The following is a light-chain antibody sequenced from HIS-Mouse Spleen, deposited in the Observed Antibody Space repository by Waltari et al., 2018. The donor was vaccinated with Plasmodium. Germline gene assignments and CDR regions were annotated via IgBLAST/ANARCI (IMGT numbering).Light chain of an antibody. Sequence: QSALTQPASVSGSPGQSITISCTGTSSDVGSYNLVSWYQQHPGQAPKLMMYEGSKRPSGVSNRFSGSKSGNTASLTISGLQAEDEADYYCCSYACSSTVVFGGGTKLTVL. J-gene: IGLJ2*01. CDR1: SSDVGSYNL. V-gene: IGLV2-23*01. CDR3: CSYACSSTVV. CDR2: EGS.